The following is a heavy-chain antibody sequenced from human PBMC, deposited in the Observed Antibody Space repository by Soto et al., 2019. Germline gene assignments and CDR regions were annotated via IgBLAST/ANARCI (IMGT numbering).Heavy chain of an antibody. Sequence: GGSLRLSCAASGFTVSSNYMSWVRQAPGKGLEWVSVIYSGGSTYYADSVKGRFTISRDNSKNTLYLQMNSLRAEDTAVYYCARGHVHYYYDSSGYYFDYWGQGTLDTVSS. CDR3: ARGHVHYYYDSSGYYFDY. CDR1: GFTVSSNY. J-gene: IGHJ4*02. CDR2: IYSGGST. D-gene: IGHD3-22*01. V-gene: IGHV3-66*01.